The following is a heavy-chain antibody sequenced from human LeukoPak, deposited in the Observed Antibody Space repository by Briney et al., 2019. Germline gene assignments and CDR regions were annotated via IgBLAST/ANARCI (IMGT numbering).Heavy chain of an antibody. V-gene: IGHV3-23*01. Sequence: PGGSLRLSCAASGFIFTNYAMSWVRQAPGKGLEWVSSISGTGGTTFYADSVKGRFTISRDNSKSTLYLQMTNLRAEDTAVYYFAKWTDYRGGCFDPWGQGTLVTVSS. CDR1: GFIFTNYA. CDR2: ISGTGGTT. J-gene: IGHJ5*02. CDR3: AKWTDYRGGCFDP. D-gene: IGHD4-11*01.